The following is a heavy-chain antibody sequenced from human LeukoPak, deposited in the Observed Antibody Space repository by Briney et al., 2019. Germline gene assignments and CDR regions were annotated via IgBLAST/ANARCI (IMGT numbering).Heavy chain of an antibody. J-gene: IGHJ3*02. CDR2: IYNSGST. Sequence: PSETLSLTCTVSGGSISSYYWSWIRQPPGKGLECIGYIYNSGSTNYNPSLKSRVSISVDTSKNQFSLKLSSVTAADTAVYYCARSAIDAFGIWGQGTMVTVSS. D-gene: IGHD6-25*01. CDR3: ARSAIDAFGI. V-gene: IGHV4-59*08. CDR1: GGSISSYY.